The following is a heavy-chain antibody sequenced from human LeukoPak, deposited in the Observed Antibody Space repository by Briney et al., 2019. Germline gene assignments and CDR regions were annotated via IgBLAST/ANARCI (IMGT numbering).Heavy chain of an antibody. CDR3: VGDLLRGVWGSTGYYTVGFDY. V-gene: IGHV3-7*01. J-gene: IGHJ4*02. Sequence: GGSLRLSCAASGLSLSNHWMSWVRQLPGKGLEWVANIKQDESVRHYVDSVKGRFMISRDNAKNSLYLQMNSVRAEDTAVYYCVGDLLRGVWGSTGYYTVGFDYWGQGSLVTVSS. D-gene: IGHD3-22*01. CDR2: IKQDESVR. CDR1: GLSLSNHW.